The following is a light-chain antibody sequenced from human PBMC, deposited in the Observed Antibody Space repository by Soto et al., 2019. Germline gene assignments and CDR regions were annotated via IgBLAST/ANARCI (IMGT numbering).Light chain of an antibody. CDR2: GAS. CDR3: QQYDNLPLT. V-gene: IGKV3-15*01. CDR1: QSIDSN. Sequence: VMTQSPSTLSVSPGERATLSCTASQSIDSNLAWYQQRPGQAPRLLIYGASTRATGIPARFSGSGSGTDFTFTISSLQPEDIATYYCQQYDNLPLTFGGGTKVDIK. J-gene: IGKJ4*01.